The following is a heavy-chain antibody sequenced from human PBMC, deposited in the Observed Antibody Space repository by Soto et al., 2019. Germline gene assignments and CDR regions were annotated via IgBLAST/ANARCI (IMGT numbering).Heavy chain of an antibody. V-gene: IGHV4-30-4*01. CDR3: ARWDGWFGETHQ. D-gene: IGHD3-10*01. CDR1: GGAISSGDYY. CDR2: IYYSGST. J-gene: IGHJ4*02. Sequence: NPSETLSLTCTVSGGAISSGDYYWSWIRQPPGKGLEWIGYIYYSGSTYYNPSLKSRVTISVDTSKNQFSLKLSSVTAADTAVYSCARWDGWFGETHQWGQGTLVTVSS.